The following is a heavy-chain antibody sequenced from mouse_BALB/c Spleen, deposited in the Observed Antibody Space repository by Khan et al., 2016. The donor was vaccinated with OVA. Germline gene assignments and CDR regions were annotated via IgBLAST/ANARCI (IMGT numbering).Heavy chain of an antibody. CDR2: IWSDGST. CDR3: ARQPYYHYYIMDY. Sequence: QMQLEESGPGLVAPSQSLSITCTISGFSLTNYGVHWVRQPPGKGLEWLVVIWSDGSTTYNSTLKSRLSISKDNSKSKVFLKMNSLQTDDTAIYYCARQPYYHYYIMDYWGQGISVTVSS. V-gene: IGHV2-6-1*01. CDR1: GFSLTNYG. D-gene: IGHD2-10*01. J-gene: IGHJ4*01.